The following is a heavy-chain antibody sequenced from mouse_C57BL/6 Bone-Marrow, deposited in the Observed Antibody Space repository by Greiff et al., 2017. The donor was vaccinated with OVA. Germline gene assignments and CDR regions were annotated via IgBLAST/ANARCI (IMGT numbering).Heavy chain of an antibody. D-gene: IGHD2-5*01. CDR1: GYTFTSYW. J-gene: IGHJ3*01. Sequence: VQLQQSGAELAKPGASVKLSCKASGYTFTSYWMHWVKQRPGQGLEWIGYINPSSGYTKYNQKFKDKATLTADKSSSTAYMQLSSLTYEDSAVYYCAASYYSNCAWFAYWGQGTLVTVSA. CDR3: AASYYSNCAWFAY. CDR2: INPSSGYT. V-gene: IGHV1-7*01.